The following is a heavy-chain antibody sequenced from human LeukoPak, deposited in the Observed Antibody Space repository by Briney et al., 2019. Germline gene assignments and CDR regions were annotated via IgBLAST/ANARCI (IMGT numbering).Heavy chain of an antibody. D-gene: IGHD1-1*01. V-gene: IGHV1-2*02. CDR1: GYTFTGYY. CDR2: INPNGGGT. CDR3: ARTRGSRQPIDY. Sequence: ASVKVSCKASGYTFTGYYMHWVRQAPGQRLEWMGWINPNGGGTNYAQKFQGRVTMTRDTSISTAYMELSRLRSDDTAVYYCARTRGSRQPIDYWGQGTLVTVSS. J-gene: IGHJ4*02.